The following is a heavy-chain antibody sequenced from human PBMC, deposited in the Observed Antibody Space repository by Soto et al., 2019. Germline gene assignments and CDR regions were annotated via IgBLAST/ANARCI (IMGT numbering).Heavy chain of an antibody. CDR3: AALRYFDWLGYYYYGMDV. J-gene: IGHJ6*02. Sequence: SVKVSCKASGFTFTSSAVQWVRQARGQRLEWIGWIVVGSGNTNYEQKFQERVTITRDMSTSTAYMELSSLRSEDTAVYYCAALRYFDWLGYYYYGMDVWGQGTTVTVSS. CDR1: GFTFTSSA. D-gene: IGHD3-9*01. CDR2: IVVGSGNT. V-gene: IGHV1-58*01.